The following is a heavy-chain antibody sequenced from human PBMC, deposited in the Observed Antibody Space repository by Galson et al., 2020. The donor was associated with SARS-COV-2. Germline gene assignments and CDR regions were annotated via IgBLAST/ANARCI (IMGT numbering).Heavy chain of an antibody. D-gene: IGHD2-15*01. CDR2: IIPIFGTA. V-gene: IGHV1-69*13. J-gene: IGHJ6*02. Sequence: SVKVSCKASGGTFSSYAISWVRQAPGQGLEWMGGIIPIFGTANYAQKFQGRVTITADESTSTAYMELSSLRSEDTAVYYCASLVVVVAATGPSYYYGMDVWGQGTTVTVSS. CDR1: GGTFSSYA. CDR3: ASLVVVVAATGPSYYYGMDV.